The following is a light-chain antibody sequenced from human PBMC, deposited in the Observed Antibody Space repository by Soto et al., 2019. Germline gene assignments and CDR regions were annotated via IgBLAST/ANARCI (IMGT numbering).Light chain of an antibody. J-gene: IGKJ5*01. CDR3: QQSETYPLT. CDR2: KAS. CDR1: QDISTL. V-gene: IGKV1-5*03. Sequence: DIQMTQSPSSVSASIGDTVTITCRASQDISTLLAWYQQKPGKAPKLLIYKASTLMSGVPSRFSGSGSGTEFTLTISSLQPGDFATYYCQQSETYPLTFGQGTRLENK.